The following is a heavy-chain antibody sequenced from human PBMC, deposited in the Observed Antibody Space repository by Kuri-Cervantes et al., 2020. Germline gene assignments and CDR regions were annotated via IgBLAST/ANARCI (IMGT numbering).Heavy chain of an antibody. J-gene: IGHJ4*02. D-gene: IGHD6-13*01. V-gene: IGHV4-59*08. CDR2: IYYSGST. CDR1: GGSISSYY. Sequence: GSLRLSCTVSGGSISSYYWSWIRQPPGKGLEWIGYIYYSGSTNYNPSLKSRVTISVDTSKKQFSLKLTSVTVADTAVYYCATTTAATVFDYWGQGSLVTVSS. CDR3: ATTTAATVFDY.